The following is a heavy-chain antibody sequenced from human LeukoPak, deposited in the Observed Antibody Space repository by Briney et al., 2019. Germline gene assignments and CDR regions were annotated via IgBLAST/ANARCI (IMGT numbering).Heavy chain of an antibody. CDR2: ISFSGHVI. V-gene: IGHV3-NL1*01. CDR1: GFPFDSYA. J-gene: IGHJ4*02. Sequence: GGSLRLSCVASGFPFDSYAMNWVRQAPGKGLEWVSLISFSGHVIYIAESVKGRFTISRDNSKNTLYLEMNNLRPADTGVYYCANDHFGSGSWDYWGRGTLVTVSS. D-gene: IGHD3-10*01. CDR3: ANDHFGSGSWDY.